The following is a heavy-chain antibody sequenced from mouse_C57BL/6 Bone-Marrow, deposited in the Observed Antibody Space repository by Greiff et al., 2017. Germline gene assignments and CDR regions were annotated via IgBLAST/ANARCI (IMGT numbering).Heavy chain of an antibody. CDR2: INPGSGGT. J-gene: IGHJ3*01. D-gene: IGHD1-1*01. Sequence: QVQLKQSGAELVRPGTSVKVSCKASGYAFTNYLIEWVKQRPGQGLEWIGVINPGSGGTNYNETFKGKATLTADKSSSTAYLQLSSLTSEDSVVYFCARGGYYGSTFAYWGQGTLVTVSA. V-gene: IGHV1-54*01. CDR1: GYAFTNYL. CDR3: ARGGYYGSTFAY.